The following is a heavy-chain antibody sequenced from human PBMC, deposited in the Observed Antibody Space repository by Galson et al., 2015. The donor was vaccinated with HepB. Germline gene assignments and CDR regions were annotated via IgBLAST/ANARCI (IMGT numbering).Heavy chain of an antibody. CDR3: ARGGTVTRHYYYGMDV. D-gene: IGHD4-17*01. Sequence: SVKVSCKASGDTFSDYAISWVRQAPGQGLQRMGGIIPIFGTANYAQKFQGRVTITADESTSTVYMELSSLRSEDTAVYYCARGGTVTRHYYYGMDVWGQGTTVTVSS. V-gene: IGHV1-69*13. CDR2: IIPIFGTA. CDR1: GDTFSDYA. J-gene: IGHJ6*02.